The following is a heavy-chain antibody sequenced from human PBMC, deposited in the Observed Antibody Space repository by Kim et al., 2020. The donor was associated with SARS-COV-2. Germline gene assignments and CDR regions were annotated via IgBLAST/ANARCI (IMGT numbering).Heavy chain of an antibody. D-gene: IGHD6-13*01. Sequence: SETLSLTCSVSGASISSGGYYWTWIRQHPGKGLEWIGHSYYSGNTQYNPSLQSRVMISVDTSKNQFSLKLSSVTGADTAVYYCARVYTAAAAIGDRVFRDWGQGAQVTVSA. V-gene: IGHV4-31*03. J-gene: IGHJ4*02. CDR2: SYYSGNT. CDR1: GASISSGGYY. CDR3: ARVYTAAAAIGDRVFRD.